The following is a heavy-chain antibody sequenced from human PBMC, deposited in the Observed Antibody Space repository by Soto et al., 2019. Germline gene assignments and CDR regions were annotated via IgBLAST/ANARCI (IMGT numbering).Heavy chain of an antibody. CDR3: ARERGVRRFGELVVSKDDAFDI. CDR2: IIPIFGTA. J-gene: IGHJ3*02. V-gene: IGHV1-69*01. CDR1: GGTFSSYA. Sequence: QVQLVQSGAEVKKPGSSVKVSCKASGGTFSSYAISWVRQAPGQGLEWMGGIIPIFGTANYAQKFQGRVTITADESTSTAYMELSSLRSEDTAVYYCARERGVRRFGELVVSKDDAFDIWGQGTMVTVSS. D-gene: IGHD3-10*01.